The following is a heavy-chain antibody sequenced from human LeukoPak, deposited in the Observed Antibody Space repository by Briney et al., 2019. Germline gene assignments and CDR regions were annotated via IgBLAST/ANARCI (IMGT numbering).Heavy chain of an antibody. CDR2: IYYSGST. Sequence: SQTLSLTCTVSGGSISGGGYYWSWIRQHPGKGLEWVGYIYYSGSTYYNPSLKSRVTISVDTSKNQFSLKLSSVTAADTAVYYCARGDYGSGSYSETLIDYWGQGTLVTVSS. CDR3: ARGDYGSGSYSETLIDY. D-gene: IGHD3-10*01. V-gene: IGHV4-31*03. J-gene: IGHJ4*02. CDR1: GGSISGGGYY.